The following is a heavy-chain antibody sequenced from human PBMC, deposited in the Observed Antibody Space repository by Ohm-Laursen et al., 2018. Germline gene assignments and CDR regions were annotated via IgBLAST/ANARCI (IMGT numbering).Heavy chain of an antibody. CDR3: ARDSSGYIDI. V-gene: IGHV4-59*12. Sequence: GTLSLTCTVSGGSMSGYYWNWVRQPPGKGLEWIGYQYYSGRTSYNPSLRGRVAISVDMSKSQCSLMLSSVTAADTAVYYCARDSSGYIDIWGQGTMVTVSS. J-gene: IGHJ3*02. CDR2: QYYSGRT. CDR1: GGSMSGYY. D-gene: IGHD3-22*01.